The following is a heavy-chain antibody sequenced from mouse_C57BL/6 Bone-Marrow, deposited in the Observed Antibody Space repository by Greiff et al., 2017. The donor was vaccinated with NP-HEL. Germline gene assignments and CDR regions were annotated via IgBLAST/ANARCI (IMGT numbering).Heavy chain of an antibody. CDR1: GYSITSDY. Sequence: EVKLMESGPGLAKPSQTLSLTCSVTGYSITSDYWNWIRKFPGNKLEYMGYISYSGSTYYNPSLKSRISITRDTSKNQYYLQLNSGTTEDTATYYCARYGSSFYWYFDVWGTGTTVTVSS. V-gene: IGHV3-8*01. D-gene: IGHD1-1*01. J-gene: IGHJ1*03. CDR2: ISYSGST. CDR3: ARYGSSFYWYFDV.